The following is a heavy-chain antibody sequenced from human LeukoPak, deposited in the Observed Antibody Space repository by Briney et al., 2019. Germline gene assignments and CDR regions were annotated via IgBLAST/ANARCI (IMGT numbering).Heavy chain of an antibody. V-gene: IGHV4-59*12. Sequence: SETLSLTCTVSGGSITNNYWAWIRQPPGKGLEWIGYTHDSGNSNYNPSLRSRVTISIDTSKNQFSLKLSSVTAADTAVYYCARDIGDGTTLTYAFDIWGQGTMVTVSS. CDR2: THDSGNS. J-gene: IGHJ3*02. CDR3: ARDIGDGTTLTYAFDI. CDR1: GGSITNNY. D-gene: IGHD1-1*01.